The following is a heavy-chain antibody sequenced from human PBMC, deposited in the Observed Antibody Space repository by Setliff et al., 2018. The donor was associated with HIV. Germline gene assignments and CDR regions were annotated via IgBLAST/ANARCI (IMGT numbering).Heavy chain of an antibody. CDR3: TRDTGYILSGYRPHWYFGL. CDR2: IYSTGST. CDR1: GDSISSGNYY. V-gene: IGHV4-61*02. Sequence: SETLSLTCTFSGDSISSGNYYWSWIRQPAGKGLEWIGRIYSTGSTNYNPSLKSRVTISSDTSKNLFSLKLTTVTAADAAVYYCTRDTGYILSGYRPHWYFGLWGRGTLVTVSS. D-gene: IGHD3-9*01. J-gene: IGHJ2*01.